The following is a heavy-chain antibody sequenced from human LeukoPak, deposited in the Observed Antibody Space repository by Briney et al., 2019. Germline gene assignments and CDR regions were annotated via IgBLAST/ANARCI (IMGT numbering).Heavy chain of an antibody. V-gene: IGHV3-21*01. D-gene: IGHD1-26*01. CDR1: GFTFSSYS. J-gene: IGHJ4*02. CDR2: ISSSSYI. Sequence: PGGSLRLSCAASGFTFSSYSMNWVRQAPGKGLEWVSSISSSSYIYCADSVKGRFTISRDNAKNSLYLQMNSLRAEDTAVYYCARIIVGTAAHYWGQGTLVTVSS. CDR3: ARIIVGTAAHY.